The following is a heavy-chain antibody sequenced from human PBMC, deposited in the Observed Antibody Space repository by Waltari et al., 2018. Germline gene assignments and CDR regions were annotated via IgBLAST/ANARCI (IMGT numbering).Heavy chain of an antibody. V-gene: IGHV1-69*12. CDR2: IIPIFGTA. CDR1: GGTFSRYA. D-gene: IGHD3-22*01. J-gene: IGHJ6*03. CDR3: ARAALMIVGYYYYMDV. Sequence: QVQLVQSVAEVKHPGSSVKVSCKASGGTFSRYAIRWVRQDHGQGLEWMGGIIPIFGTANYAQKSQVRVTITADESTSTAYMELSSLRSEDTAVYYCARAALMIVGYYYYMDVWGKGTTVTISS.